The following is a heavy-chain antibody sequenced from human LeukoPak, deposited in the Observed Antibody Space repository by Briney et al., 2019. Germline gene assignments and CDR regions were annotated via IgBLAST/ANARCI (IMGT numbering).Heavy chain of an antibody. CDR2: ISWDGGST. CDR3: AKEGVGYFDY. CDR1: GFTFDDYG. J-gene: IGHJ4*02. V-gene: IGHV3-43*01. Sequence: GGSLRLSCAASGFTFDDYGMSWVRQAPGKGLEWVSLISWDGGSTYYADSVKGRFTISRDNSKNSLYLQMNSLRTEDTALYYCAKEGVGYFDYWGQGTLVTVSS. D-gene: IGHD3-10*01.